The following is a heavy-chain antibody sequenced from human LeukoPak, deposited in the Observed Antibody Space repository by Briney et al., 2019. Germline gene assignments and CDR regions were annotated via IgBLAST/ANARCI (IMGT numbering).Heavy chain of an antibody. CDR1: GYTFTSYG. D-gene: IGHD3-9*01. V-gene: IGHV1-18*01. Sequence: ASVKVSCKASGYTFTSYGISWVRQAPGQGLEWMGWISAYNGNTNYAQKLQGRVTMTTDTSTSTAYMELRSLRSDDTAVYYCARDYDILTGYYRGSLYWGQGTLATVSS. J-gene: IGHJ4*02. CDR3: ARDYDILTGYYRGSLY. CDR2: ISAYNGNT.